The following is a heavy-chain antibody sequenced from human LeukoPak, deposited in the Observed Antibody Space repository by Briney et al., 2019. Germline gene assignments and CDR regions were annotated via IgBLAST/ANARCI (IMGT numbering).Heavy chain of an antibody. CDR1: GGSISTHY. D-gene: IGHD5-12*01. J-gene: IGHJ6*02. V-gene: IGHV4-59*11. Sequence: PSETLSLTCSVSGGSISTHYWSWIRQPPGKGLECIGYIYYSGSTNYNPSLRGRVTISVDTSKNQFSLKLSSVTAADTAVYYCARDPGSGYDLSYYYYGMDVWGQGTTVTVSS. CDR2: IYYSGST. CDR3: ARDPGSGYDLSYYYYGMDV.